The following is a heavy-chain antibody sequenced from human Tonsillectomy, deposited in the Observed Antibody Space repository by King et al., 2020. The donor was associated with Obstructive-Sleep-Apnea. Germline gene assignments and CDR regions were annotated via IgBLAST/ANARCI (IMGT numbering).Heavy chain of an antibody. CDR1: GYTFTSYG. D-gene: IGHD6-13*01. V-gene: IGHV7-4-1*02. CDR3: ARERYGSSWYSAEFYYYGMDV. J-gene: IGHJ6*02. CDR2: INTNTGNS. Sequence: LVQSGSELKKPGASVKVSCKASGYTFTSYGMNWVRQAPGQGLEWMGWINTNTGNSSYAQGFTGRFVFSLDTSVSTAYLQISSLKAEDTAVYYCARERYGSSWYSAEFYYYGMDVWGQGTTVTVSS.